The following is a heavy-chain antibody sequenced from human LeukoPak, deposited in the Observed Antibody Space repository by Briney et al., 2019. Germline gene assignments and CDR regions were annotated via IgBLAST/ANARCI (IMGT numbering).Heavy chain of an antibody. CDR3: ARYSSSWYDF. CDR2: IYYTGAT. J-gene: IGHJ5*01. V-gene: IGHV4-39*07. CDR1: GGSISSSSFY. D-gene: IGHD6-13*01. Sequence: SETLSLTCTISGGSISSSSFYWGWVRQPPGKGLEWITSIYYTGATYYNPSLKSRVTIAVDTSKTQFSLKLRSVTAADTAVYYCARYSSSWYDFWGQGTLVTVSS.